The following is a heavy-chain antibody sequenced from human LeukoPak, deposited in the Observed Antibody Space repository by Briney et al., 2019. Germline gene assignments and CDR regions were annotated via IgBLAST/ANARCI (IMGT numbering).Heavy chain of an antibody. CDR2: IHYSGST. Sequence: PSETLSLTCTVSGGSISSYYWSWIRQPPGKGLEWIGYIHYSGSTNYNPSLKSRVTISVDTSKNQFSLKLSSVTAADTAVYYCARLPEKGPVQHWGQGTLVTVSS. J-gene: IGHJ1*01. CDR3: ARLPEKGPVQH. V-gene: IGHV4-59*01. CDR1: GGSISSYY.